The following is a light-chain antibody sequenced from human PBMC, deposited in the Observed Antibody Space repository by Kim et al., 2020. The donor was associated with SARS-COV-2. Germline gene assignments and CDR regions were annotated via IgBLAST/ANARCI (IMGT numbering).Light chain of an antibody. Sequence: DIQMTQSPSTLSAFVGDRVTITCRASHSISNWLAWYQQKPGKAPKVLIYDASTLESGVPSRFSGSISGTEFTLTISSLQPDDFATYYCQHYNSSPWTFGQGTKVDIK. V-gene: IGKV1-5*01. J-gene: IGKJ1*01. CDR1: HSISNW. CDR3: QHYNSSPWT. CDR2: DAS.